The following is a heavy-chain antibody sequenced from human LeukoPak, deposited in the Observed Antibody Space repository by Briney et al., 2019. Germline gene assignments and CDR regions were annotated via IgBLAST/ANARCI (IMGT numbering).Heavy chain of an antibody. J-gene: IGHJ5*02. D-gene: IGHD5-12*01. Sequence: GASVKVSCMASGGTFSNSAISWVRQAPGPGLEWMGGIIPIFGTAYYGQKFRGRVIITADDSTSTAYMELSSLSSEDTAMYYCAREKGDAVATNYFDTWGQGTLVTVSP. CDR1: GGTFSNSA. CDR3: AREKGDAVATNYFDT. V-gene: IGHV1-69*13. CDR2: IIPIFGTA.